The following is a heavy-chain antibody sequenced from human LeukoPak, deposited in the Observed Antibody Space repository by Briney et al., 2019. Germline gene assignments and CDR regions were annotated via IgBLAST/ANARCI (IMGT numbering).Heavy chain of an antibody. Sequence: SETLSLTCAVYGGSFSGYYWSWIRQPPGKGLEWIGSIYYSGSTYYNPSLKSRVTISVDTSKNQFSLKLSSVTAADTAVYYCARHTYDILTGYSYWGQGTLVTVSS. CDR3: ARHTYDILTGYSY. D-gene: IGHD3-9*01. J-gene: IGHJ4*02. CDR2: IYYSGST. V-gene: IGHV4-34*01. CDR1: GGSFSGYY.